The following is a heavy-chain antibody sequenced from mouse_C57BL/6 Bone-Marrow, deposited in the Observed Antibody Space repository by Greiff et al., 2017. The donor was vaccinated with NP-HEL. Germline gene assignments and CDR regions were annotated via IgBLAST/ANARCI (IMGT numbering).Heavy chain of an antibody. CDR2: ISSGGSYT. Sequence: EVHLVESGGDLVKPGGSLKLSCAASGFTFSSYGMSWVRQTPDKRLEWVATISSGGSYTYYPDSVKGRFTISRDNAKNTLYLQMSSLKSKDTAMYYCASCYYYGSSYWYFDVWGTGTTVTVSS. V-gene: IGHV5-6*01. D-gene: IGHD1-1*01. CDR1: GFTFSSYG. J-gene: IGHJ1*03. CDR3: ASCYYYGSSYWYFDV.